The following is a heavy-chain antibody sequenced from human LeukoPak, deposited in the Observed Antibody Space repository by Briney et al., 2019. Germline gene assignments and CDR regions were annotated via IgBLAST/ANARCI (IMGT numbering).Heavy chain of an antibody. V-gene: IGHV1-18*01. D-gene: IGHD6-13*01. CDR3: ARGPGGSSSWYGYYFYMHV. CDR2: ISAYNGNT. J-gene: IGHJ6*03. CDR1: GYTLTTYG. Sequence: GPTASLSPTASGYTLTTYGISWVPRAPGHGLEWMGWISAYNGNTNYTQTLQGRVTMTTDTSTSRAYTQLRRLRSADTAVFYCARGPGGSSSWYGYYFYMHVWGRGTTVTVPS.